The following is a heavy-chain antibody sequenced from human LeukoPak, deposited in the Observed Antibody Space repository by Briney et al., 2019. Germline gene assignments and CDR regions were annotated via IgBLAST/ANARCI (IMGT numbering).Heavy chain of an antibody. J-gene: IGHJ3*02. CDR2: IYYSGST. D-gene: IGHD3-22*01. Sequence: PSETLSLTCTVSGGPISSYYWSWIRQPPGKGLEWIGYIYYSGSTNYNPSLKSRVTISVDTSKNQFSLKLSSVTAADTAVYYCARIGPYYYDSSGYYYFAFDIWGQGTMVTVSS. V-gene: IGHV4-59*01. CDR1: GGPISSYY. CDR3: ARIGPYYYDSSGYYYFAFDI.